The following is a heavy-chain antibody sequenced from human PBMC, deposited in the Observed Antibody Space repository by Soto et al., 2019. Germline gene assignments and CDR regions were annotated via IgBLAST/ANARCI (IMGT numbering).Heavy chain of an antibody. D-gene: IGHD2-2*01. Sequence: GGSLRLSCAASGLNFSSYSMSWVRQAPGKGPEWVSSISSSSSYIYYADSVKGRFTISRDNAKNSLYLQMNSLRAEDTAVYYCARAPTSTYCSSTSCYDYYYYMDVWGKGTTVTVSS. CDR3: ARAPTSTYCSSTSCYDYYYYMDV. V-gene: IGHV3-21*01. CDR1: GLNFSSYS. J-gene: IGHJ6*03. CDR2: ISSSSSYI.